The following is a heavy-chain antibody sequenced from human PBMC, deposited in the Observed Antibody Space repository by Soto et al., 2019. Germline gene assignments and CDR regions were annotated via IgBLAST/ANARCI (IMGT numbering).Heavy chain of an antibody. V-gene: IGHV1-2*04. J-gene: IGHJ6*02. Sequence: ASVKVSCKASGYSFTDYHIHWVRQAPGQGLEWLGRINPKGGGTSTAQKFQGWVTMTRDRSISTVYMELTRLRSDDTAVYFCARGHSTDCSNGVCSFFYNHEMDVWGQGTTVTVSS. CDR2: INPKGGGT. D-gene: IGHD2-8*01. CDR1: GYSFTDYH. CDR3: ARGHSTDCSNGVCSFFYNHEMDV.